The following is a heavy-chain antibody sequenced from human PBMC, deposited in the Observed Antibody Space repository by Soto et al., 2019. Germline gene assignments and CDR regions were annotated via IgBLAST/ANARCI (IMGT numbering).Heavy chain of an antibody. D-gene: IGHD6-6*01. CDR2: IYYSGST. Sequence: QVQLQESGPGLVKPSETLSLTCTVSGGSISSYYWSWIRQPPGKGLEWIGYIYYSGSTNYNPSPKSRVTISVDTSKNQFSLKLSSVTAADTAVYYCARHPTYSSSSPYDAFDIWGQGTMVTVSS. CDR3: ARHPTYSSSSPYDAFDI. J-gene: IGHJ3*02. CDR1: GGSISSYY. V-gene: IGHV4-59*08.